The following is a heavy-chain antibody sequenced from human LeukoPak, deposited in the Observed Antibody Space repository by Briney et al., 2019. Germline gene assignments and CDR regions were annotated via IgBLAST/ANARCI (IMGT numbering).Heavy chain of an antibody. Sequence: PGRSLRLSCAASGFTFSSYGMHWVRQAPGKGLEWVAVIWYDGSNKYYADSVKGRFTISGDNSKNTLYLQMNSLRAEDTAVYYCARGYELLKGYFDYWGQGTLVTVSS. CDR3: ARGYELLKGYFDY. D-gene: IGHD3-10*01. V-gene: IGHV3-33*01. CDR1: GFTFSSYG. J-gene: IGHJ4*02. CDR2: IWYDGSNK.